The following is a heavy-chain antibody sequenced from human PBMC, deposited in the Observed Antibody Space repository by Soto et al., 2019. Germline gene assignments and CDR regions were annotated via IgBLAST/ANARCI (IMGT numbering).Heavy chain of an antibody. CDR2: MNPNSGTT. CDR1: GYTFTSYD. V-gene: IGHV1-8*01. D-gene: IGHD3-10*01. J-gene: IGHJ6*02. Sequence: QVQLVQSGAEVKKPGASVKVSCKASGYTFTSYDINWVRQATGQGLEWMGWMNPNSGTTGYEQKFQGRATMTTNTSTSTAYRELSSLRSEDTAVYYCARSYYYGSGRHYYHYGMDVWGQGTTVTVSS. CDR3: ARSYYYGSGRHYYHYGMDV.